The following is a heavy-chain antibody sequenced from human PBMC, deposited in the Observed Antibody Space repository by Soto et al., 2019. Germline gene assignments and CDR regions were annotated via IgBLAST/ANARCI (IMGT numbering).Heavy chain of an antibody. V-gene: IGHV4-31*03. CDR1: GGSISSGGYY. D-gene: IGHD5-18*01. J-gene: IGHJ6*02. CDR2: IYYSGST. CDR3: ARYIYGGWGYYYCGMDV. Sequence: SETLSLTCTVSGGSISSGGYYWSWIRQHPGKGLEWIGYIYYSGSTYYNPSLKSRVTISVDTSKNQFSLKLSSVTAADTAVYYCARYIYGGWGYYYCGMDVWGQGTTVTVSS.